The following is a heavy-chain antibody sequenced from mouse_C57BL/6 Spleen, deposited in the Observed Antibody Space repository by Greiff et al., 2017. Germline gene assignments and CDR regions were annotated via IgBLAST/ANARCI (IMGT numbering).Heavy chain of an antibody. V-gene: IGHV3-6*01. J-gene: IGHJ4*01. CDR1: GYSITSGYY. Sequence: EVQLQQSGPGLVKPSQSLSLTCSVTGYSITSGYYWNWIRQFPGNKLEWMGYISYDGSNNYNPSLKNRISIPRDTAKNQFFLKLKSVTTEDTATYYCSRRGKDYSNYGAMDYWGQGTSGTVSS. D-gene: IGHD2-5*01. CDR3: SRRGKDYSNYGAMDY. CDR2: ISYDGSN.